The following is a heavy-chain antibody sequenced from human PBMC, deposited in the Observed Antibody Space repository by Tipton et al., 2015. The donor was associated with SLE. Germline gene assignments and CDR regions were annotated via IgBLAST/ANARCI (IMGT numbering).Heavy chain of an antibody. CDR3: ARDLGSFYGMDV. CDR1: DFSFRNYR. D-gene: IGHD2-15*01. Sequence: SLRLSCAASDFSFRNYRMNWVRQAPGKGLEWVSSVSRNSDYIYYADSVKGRFTISRDNSKNTLFLRMNSLRAEDTAVYYCARDLGSFYGMDVWGQGTTVTVSS. V-gene: IGHV3-21*01. J-gene: IGHJ6*02. CDR2: VSRNSDYI.